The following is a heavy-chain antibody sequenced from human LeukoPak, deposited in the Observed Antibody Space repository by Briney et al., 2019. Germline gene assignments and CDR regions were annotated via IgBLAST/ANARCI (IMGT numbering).Heavy chain of an antibody. CDR1: GFTFGSYA. D-gene: IGHD2-2*01. V-gene: IGHV3-23*01. Sequence: PGGSLRLSCAASGFTFGSYAMSWVRQAPGKGLEWVSAISGSGGSTYYADSVKGRFTISRDNSKNTLYLQMNSLRAEDTAVYYCAKGTGIVVVPAEYYWGQGTLVTVSS. CDR3: AKGTGIVVVPAEYY. CDR2: ISGSGGST. J-gene: IGHJ4*02.